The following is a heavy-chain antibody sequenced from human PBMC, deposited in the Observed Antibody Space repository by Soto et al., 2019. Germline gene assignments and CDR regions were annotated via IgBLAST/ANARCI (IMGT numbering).Heavy chain of an antibody. Sequence: PSETLSLTCTVSGGSISSGDYYWSWIRQPPGKGLEWIGYIYYSGSTYYNPSLKSRVTISVDTSKNQFSLKLSSVTAADTAVYYCARSGSDFWSGYASYYFDYWGQGTLVTVSS. J-gene: IGHJ4*02. D-gene: IGHD3-3*01. CDR1: GGSISSGDYY. V-gene: IGHV4-30-4*01. CDR3: ARSGSDFWSGYASYYFDY. CDR2: IYYSGST.